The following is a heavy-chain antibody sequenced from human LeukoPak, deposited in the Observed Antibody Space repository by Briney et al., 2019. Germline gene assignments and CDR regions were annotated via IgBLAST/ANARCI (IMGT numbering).Heavy chain of an antibody. CDR1: GYTFTNFG. CDR3: ARDSAATKLLWFGELLCNHAFDI. J-gene: IGHJ3*02. V-gene: IGHV1-18*01. Sequence: ASVKVSCKASGYTFTNFGISWVRQAPGQGLEWMGWISAYNGNTNYAQKLQGRVTMTTDTSTSTAYMELRSLRSDDTAVYYCARDSAATKLLWFGELLCNHAFDIWGQGTMVTVSS. CDR2: ISAYNGNT. D-gene: IGHD3-10*01.